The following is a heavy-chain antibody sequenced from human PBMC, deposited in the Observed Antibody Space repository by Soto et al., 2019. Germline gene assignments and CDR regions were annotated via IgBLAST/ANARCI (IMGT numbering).Heavy chain of an antibody. CDR2: IYTSGST. V-gene: IGHV4-4*07. Sequence: SETLSLTCTVSGGSISSYYLSWMRQHAGKGLEWIGRIYTSGSTNYNPSLKSRVTMSVDTSKNQFSLKLSSVTAADTAVYYCARDNCGGDCYSIYYYGMDVWGQGTTVTVYS. J-gene: IGHJ6*02. CDR1: GGSISSYY. CDR3: ARDNCGGDCYSIYYYGMDV. D-gene: IGHD2-21*02.